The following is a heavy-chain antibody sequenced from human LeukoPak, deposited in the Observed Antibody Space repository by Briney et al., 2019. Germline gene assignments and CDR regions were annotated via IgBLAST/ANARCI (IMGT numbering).Heavy chain of an antibody. CDR2: IISTSSMI. CDR1: GFTFNNAW. V-gene: IGHV3-48*04. Sequence: GGSLRLSCAASGFTFNNAWMSWVRQAPGKGLEWVSHIISTSSMIYYADSVKGRFTISRDNAKNSLYLQMNSLRADDTAVYYCVRDIFWNFDLWGRGILVTVSS. J-gene: IGHJ2*01. CDR3: VRDIFWNFDL.